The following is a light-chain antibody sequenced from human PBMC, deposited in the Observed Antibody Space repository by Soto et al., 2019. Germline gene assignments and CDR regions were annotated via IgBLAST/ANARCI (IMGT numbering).Light chain of an antibody. Sequence: DIQMTQSPSSLSASVGDRVTITCQASQDIKKNVNWYQQKPGKVPKVLIYDASTLETGVPSRFSGSGSETEFTLTISSLQSEDIATYFCQQFHDLPITVGQGTRLDIK. CDR3: QQFHDLPIT. V-gene: IGKV1-33*01. J-gene: IGKJ5*01. CDR1: QDIKKN. CDR2: DAS.